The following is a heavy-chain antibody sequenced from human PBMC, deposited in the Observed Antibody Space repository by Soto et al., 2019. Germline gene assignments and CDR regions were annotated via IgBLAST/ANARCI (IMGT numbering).Heavy chain of an antibody. J-gene: IGHJ4*02. CDR2: INHSGST. CDR3: ARSTYYYDSSGYYYFDY. Sequence: SETLSLTCAVYGGSFSGYYWSWIRQPPGKGLEWIGEINHSGSTNYNPSLKSRVTISVDTSKNQFSLKLSSVTAADTAVYYCARSTYYYDSSGYYYFDYWGQGTLVTVSS. CDR1: GGSFSGYY. D-gene: IGHD3-22*01. V-gene: IGHV4-34*01.